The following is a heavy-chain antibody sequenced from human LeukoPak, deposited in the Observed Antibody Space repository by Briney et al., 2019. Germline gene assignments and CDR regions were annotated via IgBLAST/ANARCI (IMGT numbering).Heavy chain of an antibody. V-gene: IGHV4-39*01. CDR1: GGSISSSSYY. CDR3: ARHEIVVVPAAILCGWFDP. CDR2: IYYSGST. Sequence: SETLSLTCTVSGGSISSSSYYWGWIRQPPGKGLEWIGSIYYSGSTYYNPSLKSRVTISVDTSKNQFSLKLSSVTAADTAVYYCARHEIVVVPAAILCGWFDPWGRGTLVTVSS. D-gene: IGHD2-2*02. J-gene: IGHJ5*02.